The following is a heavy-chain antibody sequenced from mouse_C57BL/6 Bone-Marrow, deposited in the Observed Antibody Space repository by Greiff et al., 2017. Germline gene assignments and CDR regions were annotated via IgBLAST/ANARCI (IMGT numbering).Heavy chain of an antibody. CDR1: GYTFTSYG. CDR3: ASPRYYYGSPWFAY. V-gene: IGHV1-81*01. D-gene: IGHD1-1*01. J-gene: IGHJ3*01. CDR2: IYPRSGNT. Sequence: VQLQQSGAELARPGASVKLSCKASGYTFTSYGISWVKQRTGQGLEWIGEIYPRSGNTYYNEKFKGKATLTADKSSSTAYMELRSLTSEDSAVYFCASPRYYYGSPWFAYWGQGTLVTVSA.